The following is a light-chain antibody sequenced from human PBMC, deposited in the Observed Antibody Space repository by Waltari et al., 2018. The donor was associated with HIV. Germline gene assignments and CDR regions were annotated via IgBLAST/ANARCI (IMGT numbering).Light chain of an antibody. CDR2: GAS. CDR1: QSISSTY. CDR3: QHYGSSLYT. J-gene: IGKJ2*01. V-gene: IGKV3-20*01. Sequence: EIVLTQSPGTLSLSLGQRATLSCKTSQSISSTYLAWYQQFRGQAPSLLIFGASRRATGIPDRFSGSGSGTDFTLTISRLEPEDVALYYCQHYGSSLYTFGQGTQLEI.